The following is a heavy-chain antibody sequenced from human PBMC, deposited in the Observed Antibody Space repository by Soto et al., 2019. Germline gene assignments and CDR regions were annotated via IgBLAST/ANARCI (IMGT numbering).Heavy chain of an antibody. V-gene: IGHV3-21*01. CDR3: SRDRGELVGATSQL. CDR1: GFTFSTYS. D-gene: IGHD1-26*01. J-gene: IGHJ1*01. CDR2: ISGSSSYI. Sequence: PGGSLRLSCAASGFTFSTYSMNWVRQAPGKGLEWVSSISGSSSYIYYADSVRGRFTISRDNAKNSLYLQMNSLRAEDTAVYYCSRDRGELVGATSQLWGQGTLVTVSS.